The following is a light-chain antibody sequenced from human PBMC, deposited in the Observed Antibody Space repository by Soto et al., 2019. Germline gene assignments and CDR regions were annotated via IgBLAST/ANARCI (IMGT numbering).Light chain of an antibody. CDR1: QGISSH. V-gene: IGKV1-39*01. CDR2: DAS. CDR3: QQSYTSTIT. J-gene: IGKJ5*01. Sequence: IQFTQSPSSLSASVGDRVTITCRASQGISSHLAWYPQTPGKAPNLLIYDASTLQSGVPSRFSGGGSGTDFTLTISSLQPEDFATYFCQQSYTSTITFGQGTRLEIK.